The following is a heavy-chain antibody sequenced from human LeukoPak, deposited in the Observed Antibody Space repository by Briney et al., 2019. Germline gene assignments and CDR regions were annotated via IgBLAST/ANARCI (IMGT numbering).Heavy chain of an antibody. CDR1: GFTFDDYG. D-gene: IGHD3-22*01. CDR3: TTVDYYDSSGYWDAFDI. CDR2: INWNGGST. V-gene: IGHV3-20*04. J-gene: IGHJ3*02. Sequence: GGSLRLSCAASGFTFDDYGMSWVRQAPGKGLEWVSGINWNGGSTGYADSVKGRFTISRDNAKNSLYLQMNSLKTEDTAVYYCTTVDYYDSSGYWDAFDIWGQGTMVTVSS.